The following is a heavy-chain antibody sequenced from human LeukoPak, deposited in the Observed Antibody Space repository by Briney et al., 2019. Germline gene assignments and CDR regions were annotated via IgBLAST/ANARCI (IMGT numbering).Heavy chain of an antibody. CDR1: GFTFSSYW. J-gene: IGHJ4*02. CDR2: INTDGSRT. V-gene: IGHV3-74*01. D-gene: IGHD6-13*01. Sequence: GGSLRLSCAASGFTFSSYWMHWVRQAPGKGLVWVSRINTDGSRTNYADSVKGRFAISRDNAKNTLYLQMNSLRAEDTAVYYCARDFLERGNWGQGTLVTVSS. CDR3: ARDFLERGN.